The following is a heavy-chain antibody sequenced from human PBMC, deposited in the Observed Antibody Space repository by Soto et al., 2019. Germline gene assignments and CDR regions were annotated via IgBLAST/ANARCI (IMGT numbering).Heavy chain of an antibody. Sequence: QVHLQQWGAGLLKPSETLSLTCAVYGGSVNGYYWNWIRQPPGKGLEWIGEINHTGGTHYNPSLKSRVTMSVVTSKNQFSLRLSSVTAADTAIYYCATRITVFGLLIPPFDPWVQGTQVTVSS. CDR2: INHTGGT. D-gene: IGHD3-3*01. CDR1: GGSVNGYY. J-gene: IGHJ5*02. V-gene: IGHV4-34*02. CDR3: ATRITVFGLLIPPFDP.